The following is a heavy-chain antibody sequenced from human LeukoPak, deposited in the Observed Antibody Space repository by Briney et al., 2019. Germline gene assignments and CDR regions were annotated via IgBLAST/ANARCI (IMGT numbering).Heavy chain of an antibody. Sequence: SETLSLTCTVSGGSISSYYWSWIRQPPGKGLEWIGYIYYSGSTNYNPSLKSRVTISVDTSKNQFSLKLSSVTAADTAVYYCARALRRSYFDSWGQGTLVTVSS. CDR1: GGSISSYY. D-gene: IGHD4-17*01. J-gene: IGHJ4*02. CDR3: ARALRRSYFDS. V-gene: IGHV4-59*01. CDR2: IYYSGST.